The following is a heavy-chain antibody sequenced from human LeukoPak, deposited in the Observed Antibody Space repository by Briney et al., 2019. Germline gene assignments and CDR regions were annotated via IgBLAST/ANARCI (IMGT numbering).Heavy chain of an antibody. J-gene: IGHJ4*02. CDR1: GYTFTGYY. D-gene: IGHD3-22*01. CDR2: INPNSGGT. CDR3: AREYYDSSGFLSY. Sequence: ASVKVSCKASGYTFTGYYMHWVRQAPGQGLEWMGWINPNSGGTNYAQKFQGRVTMTRDTSISTAYMELSRLRSDDTAVYYCAREYYDSSGFLSYWGQGTLVTVSS. V-gene: IGHV1-2*02.